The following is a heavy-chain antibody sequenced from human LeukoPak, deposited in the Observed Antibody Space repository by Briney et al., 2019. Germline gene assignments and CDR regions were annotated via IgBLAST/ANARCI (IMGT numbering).Heavy chain of an antibody. Sequence: GRSLRLSCAASGFTFCSYAMHWVRQAPGKGLEWVAVISYDGSNKYYADSVKGRFTISRDNSKNTLYLQMNSLRAEDTAVYYCAKDTPLSSWGQGTMVTVSS. V-gene: IGHV3-30-3*01. J-gene: IGHJ3*01. CDR2: ISYDGSNK. CDR1: GFTFCSYA. CDR3: AKDTPLSS.